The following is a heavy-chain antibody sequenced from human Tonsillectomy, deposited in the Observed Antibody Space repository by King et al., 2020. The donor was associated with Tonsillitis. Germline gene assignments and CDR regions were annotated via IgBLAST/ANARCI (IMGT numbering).Heavy chain of an antibody. Sequence: VQLVESGGGVVQPGGSLRLSCAASGFTFSSYAMHWVRQAPGKGREWGAVISYDGSNKLYSASVKGRFTISRDNSKNTLYLQMNSLRAEDTAVYYCARDIAAAGTPRGYFHHWGQGTLVTVSS. D-gene: IGHD6-13*01. CDR2: ISYDGSNK. J-gene: IGHJ1*01. CDR1: GFTFSSYA. CDR3: ARDIAAAGTPRGYFHH. V-gene: IGHV3-30*04.